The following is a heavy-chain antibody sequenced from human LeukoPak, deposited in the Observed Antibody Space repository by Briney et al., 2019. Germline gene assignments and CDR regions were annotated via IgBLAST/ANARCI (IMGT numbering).Heavy chain of an antibody. CDR3: ARGGMGIQSWSFDQ. CDR2: IYTSGST. Sequence: NASETLSLTCTVSGGSISSYYWSWIRQPAGKGLEWIGRIYTSGSTNYNPSLKSRVTMSVDTSKNQFSLKLSSVTAADTAVYYCARGGMGIQSWSFDQWGLGTLVTVSS. D-gene: IGHD5-18*01. V-gene: IGHV4-4*07. J-gene: IGHJ4*02. CDR1: GGSISSYY.